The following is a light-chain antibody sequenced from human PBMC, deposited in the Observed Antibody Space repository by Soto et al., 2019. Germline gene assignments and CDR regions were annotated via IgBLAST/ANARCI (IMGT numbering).Light chain of an antibody. CDR2: DAS. CDR3: QQYNSYWT. J-gene: IGKJ1*01. CDR1: RSVSSY. Sequence: EIVLTQSPATLSLSPGESATLSCRATRSVSSYLARYQQKPGQAPRLLIDDASSRPTDIPARFSGSGSGTDFTLTISSLEPEDFATYYCQQYNSYWTFGQGTKVEIK. V-gene: IGKV3-11*01.